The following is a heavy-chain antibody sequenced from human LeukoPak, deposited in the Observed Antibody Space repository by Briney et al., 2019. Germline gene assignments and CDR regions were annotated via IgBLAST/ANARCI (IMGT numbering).Heavy chain of an antibody. V-gene: IGHV3-21*01. CDR3: ASLLFGYSPSPFGF. D-gene: IGHD3-10*01. CDR1: GFTFSNYG. J-gene: IGHJ4*02. CDR2: ISSSSSNI. Sequence: SGGSLRLSCAVSGFTFSNYGMKWVRQAPGKGREGVASISSSSSNIFYKDSVKGRLIISRDNAKNSLYLQMNSLRVEDTAVYYCASLLFGYSPSPFGFWGQGTLVTVSS.